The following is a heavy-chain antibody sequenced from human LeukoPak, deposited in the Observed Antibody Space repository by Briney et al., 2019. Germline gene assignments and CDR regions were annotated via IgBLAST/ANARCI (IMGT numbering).Heavy chain of an antibody. J-gene: IGHJ4*02. Sequence: PGGSLRLSCAPPGFTSRTFAMIWGRERPGERVGRVSSIFPSGGEINYAHTVRGRVTISRASSKSNLSLQMNSLRAEDTAIYYCATSRQVLLPFESWGEGTLVTVSS. CDR1: GFTSRTFA. CDR3: ATSRQVLLPFES. V-gene: IGHV3-23*01. CDR2: IFPSGGEI. D-gene: IGHD2-8*02.